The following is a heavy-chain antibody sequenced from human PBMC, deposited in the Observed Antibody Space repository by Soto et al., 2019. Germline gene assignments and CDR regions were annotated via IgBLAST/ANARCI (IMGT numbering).Heavy chain of an antibody. CDR1: GVSLNSGHYY. Sequence: SETLSLNCSVSGVSLNSGHYYWVWVRQSPGKGLAWIASVYYDESTYYNPSLKSRVTISIDKPRNQFSLTLKSVTAADTAVYYCGKVLIGATRHADVDSWGQGARVTVSS. D-gene: IGHD2-15*01. CDR2: VYYDEST. V-gene: IGHV4-39*01. CDR3: GKVLIGATRHADVDS. J-gene: IGHJ4*02.